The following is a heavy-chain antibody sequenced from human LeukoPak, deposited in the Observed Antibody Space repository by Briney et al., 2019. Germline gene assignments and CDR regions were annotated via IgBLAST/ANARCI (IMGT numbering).Heavy chain of an antibody. J-gene: IGHJ4*02. CDR1: GFTFSSYA. Sequence: PGRSLRLSCAASGFTFSSYAMHWVRQAPGKGLEWVAVISYDGSNKYYADSVKGRFTISRDNSKNTLYLQMNSLRAEDTAVYYCARPLKDYWSQGTLVTVSS. V-gene: IGHV3-30*04. CDR2: ISYDGSNK. CDR3: ARPLKDY.